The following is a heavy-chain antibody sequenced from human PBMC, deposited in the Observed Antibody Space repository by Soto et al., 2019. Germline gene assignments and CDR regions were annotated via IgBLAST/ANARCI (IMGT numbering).Heavy chain of an antibody. J-gene: IGHJ6*02. D-gene: IGHD2-2*02. V-gene: IGHV4-31*03. CDR2: IYYSGST. Sequence: QVQLQESGPGLVKPSQTLSLTCTVSGGSISSGGYYWSWIRQHPGRGLEWIGYIYYSGSTYYNPSLKSRVTISVDTSKNQFSLKVSSVTAADTAVYYCARGTRKYPKGGGYGMDVWGQGTTVTVSS. CDR3: ARGTRKYPKGGGYGMDV. CDR1: GGSISSGGYY.